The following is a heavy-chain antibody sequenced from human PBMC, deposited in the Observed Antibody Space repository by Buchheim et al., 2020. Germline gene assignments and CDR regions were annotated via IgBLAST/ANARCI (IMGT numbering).Heavy chain of an antibody. CDR3: ARGAQDIVVVVAATPRVDY. J-gene: IGHJ4*02. CDR1: GFTFSDYY. Sequence: QVQLVESGGGLVKPGGSLRLSCAASGFTFSDYYMSWIRQAPGKGLEWVSYISSSGSTIYYADSVKGRFTISRDHDKDSLSLQMNSLRAEDTAVYYCARGAQDIVVVVAATPRVDYWGQGTL. CDR2: ISSSGSTI. D-gene: IGHD2-15*01. V-gene: IGHV3-11*01.